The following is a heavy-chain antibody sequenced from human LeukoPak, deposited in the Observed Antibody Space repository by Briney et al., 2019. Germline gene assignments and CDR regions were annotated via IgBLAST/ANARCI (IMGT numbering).Heavy chain of an antibody. CDR3: ARVASGSYLGWFDP. CDR1: GGSISSYY. D-gene: IGHD1-26*01. CDR2: IYHSGST. Sequence: SETLSLTCTVSGGSISSYYWSWIRQPPGKGLEWIGEIYHSGSTNYNPSLKSRVTISVDKSKNQFSLKLSSVTAADTAVYYCARVASGSYLGWFDPWGQGTLVTVSS. J-gene: IGHJ5*02. V-gene: IGHV4-59*12.